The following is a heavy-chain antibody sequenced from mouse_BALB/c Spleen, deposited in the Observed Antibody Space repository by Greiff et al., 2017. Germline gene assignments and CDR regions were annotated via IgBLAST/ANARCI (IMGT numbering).Heavy chain of an antibody. CDR2: ISSGGSYT. CDR1: GFTFSSYG. Sequence: EVKLMESGGDLVKPGGSLKLSCEASGFTFSSYGMSWVRQTPDNRLEWVATISSGGSYTYYPYSVKGRFTISRDNAKNTLYLQMSSLKSEDTAMYYCARGGGNYPWFAYWGQGTLVTVSA. CDR3: ARGGGNYPWFAY. D-gene: IGHD2-1*01. V-gene: IGHV5-6*01. J-gene: IGHJ3*01.